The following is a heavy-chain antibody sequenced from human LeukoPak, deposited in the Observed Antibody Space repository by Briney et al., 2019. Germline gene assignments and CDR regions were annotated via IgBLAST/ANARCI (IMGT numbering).Heavy chain of an antibody. CDR3: ARAMLGATRLFDY. D-gene: IGHD1-26*01. J-gene: IGHJ4*02. V-gene: IGHV4-4*07. CDR1: GGSISSYY. CDR2: IYTSGST. Sequence: SETLSLTCTVSGGSISSYYWSWIRQPAGKGLEWIGRIYTSGSTNYNPSLKSRVTISIDTSKNQFSLKLTSVTAADTAVYYCARAMLGATRLFDYWGQGTLVTVSS.